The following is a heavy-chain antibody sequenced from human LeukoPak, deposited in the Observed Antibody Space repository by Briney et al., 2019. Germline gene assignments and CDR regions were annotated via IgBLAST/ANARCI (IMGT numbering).Heavy chain of an antibody. D-gene: IGHD6-13*01. CDR1: GYSFTDFY. Sequence: APVQISCKVSGYSFTDFYMQWIQQAPGKGLEWMGLFDPEDDETIYAEKFQGRVTITADTSRDTSYMSLSSLRPEDTAVYYCAVTAAGRDYMDVWGKGTTVTVSS. J-gene: IGHJ6*03. CDR3: AVTAAGRDYMDV. CDR2: FDPEDDET. V-gene: IGHV1-69-2*01.